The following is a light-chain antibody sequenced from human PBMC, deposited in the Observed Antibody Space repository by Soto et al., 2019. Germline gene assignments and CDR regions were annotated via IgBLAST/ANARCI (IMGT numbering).Light chain of an antibody. CDR2: LNSDGSH. V-gene: IGLV4-69*01. Sequence: QLVLTQSPSASASLGASVKLTCTLSSGHSSYAIAWHQQQPEKGPRYLMKLNSDGSHSKGDGIPDRFSGSSSGAERYLTISSLQSEDEADYYCQTWDTGIVVFGGGPKVTVL. J-gene: IGLJ2*01. CDR1: SGHSSYA. CDR3: QTWDTGIVV.